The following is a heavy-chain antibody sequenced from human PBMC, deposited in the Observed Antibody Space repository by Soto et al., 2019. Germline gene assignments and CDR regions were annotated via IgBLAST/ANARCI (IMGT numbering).Heavy chain of an antibody. CDR3: ARLAAVTAILHYYYYGMDV. V-gene: IGHV1-69*13. CDR2: IIPIFGTA. CDR1: GGTFSSYA. Sequence: SVKVSCKXSGGTFSSYAISWVRQAPGQGLEWMGGIIPIFGTANYAQKFQGRVTITADESTSTAYMELSSLRSEDTAVYYCARLAAVTAILHYYYYGMDVWGQGTTVTVSS. J-gene: IGHJ6*02. D-gene: IGHD2-21*02.